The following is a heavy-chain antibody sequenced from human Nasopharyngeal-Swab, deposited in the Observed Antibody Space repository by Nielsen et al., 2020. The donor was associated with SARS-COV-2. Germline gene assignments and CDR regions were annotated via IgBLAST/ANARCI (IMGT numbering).Heavy chain of an antibody. CDR1: GFTFSTYW. D-gene: IGHD4-11*01. J-gene: IGHJ4*02. V-gene: IGHV3-7*01. CDR3: ATDGYSFGYDRGY. Sequence: GESLKISCATSGFTFSTYWMTWVRQAPGKGLEWVANIKQDGSEKYYIDSVKGRFTISGDNAKSSLFVEMNSLRVEDTALYYCATDGYSFGYDRGYWGQGTLVIVSS. CDR2: IKQDGSEK.